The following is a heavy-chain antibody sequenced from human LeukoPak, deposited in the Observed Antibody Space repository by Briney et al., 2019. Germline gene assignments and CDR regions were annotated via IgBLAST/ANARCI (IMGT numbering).Heavy chain of an antibody. V-gene: IGHV4-38-2*02. Sequence: SETLSLTCTVSGYSIGSGYYWAWIRQPPGKGPEWIGNGYHSGSTYYNPSLKSRVTILVGTSKNQLSLNLTSVTAADTALYYCARARAIFGVVFDPWGRGTLVTVSS. CDR2: GYHSGST. J-gene: IGHJ5*02. CDR3: ARARAIFGVVFDP. CDR1: GYSIGSGYY. D-gene: IGHD3-3*01.